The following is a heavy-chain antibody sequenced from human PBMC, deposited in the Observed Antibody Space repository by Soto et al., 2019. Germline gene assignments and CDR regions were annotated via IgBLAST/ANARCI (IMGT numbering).Heavy chain of an antibody. D-gene: IGHD3-3*01. CDR3: AALGYDFWSGYSDVYYYGMDI. CDR2: IYYSETT. Sequence: QVQVQESGPGLVKTSETLSLTCTVSGGSVSSGTYYWTWIRQPPGKGLEWIGYIYYSETTDYNPSLKSRVTISLDTSKNQFSLRLSSVTAADTAVYYCAALGYDFWSGYSDVYYYGMDIWGQGTTVTVSS. V-gene: IGHV4-61*01. CDR1: GGSVSSGTYY. J-gene: IGHJ6*02.